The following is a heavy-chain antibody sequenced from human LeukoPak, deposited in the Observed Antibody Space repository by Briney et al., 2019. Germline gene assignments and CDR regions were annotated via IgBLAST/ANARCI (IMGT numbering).Heavy chain of an antibody. CDR1: GFIFNNYA. V-gene: IGHV3-23*01. J-gene: IGHJ4*02. CDR2: ISGTGATT. D-gene: IGHD3/OR15-3a*01. Sequence: PGGSLRLSCAASGFIFNNYAMSWVRQAPGKGLEWVSSISGTGATTYYAGSVKGRFAISRDNSKNTLYLQMSSLRAEDTAVYFCAKDQRFEDLDDYRGQGTLVTVSS. CDR3: AKDQRFEDLDDY.